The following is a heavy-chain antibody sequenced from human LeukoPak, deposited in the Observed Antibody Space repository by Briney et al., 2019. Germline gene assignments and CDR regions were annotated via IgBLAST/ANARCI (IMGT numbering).Heavy chain of an antibody. V-gene: IGHV3-15*01. CDR2: FKSKTDGGTT. CDR1: GFSFTNAW. J-gene: IGHJ4*02. CDR3: TTSYHYGSGSDY. D-gene: IGHD3-10*01. Sequence: PGGSLRLSCAASGFSFTNAWMSWVPRAPGKGLEWVGRFKSKTDGGTTDYAALVKGRFTISRDDSKTTLYLQMNSLKTEDTAVHYCTTSYHYGSGSDYWGQGTLVTVSS.